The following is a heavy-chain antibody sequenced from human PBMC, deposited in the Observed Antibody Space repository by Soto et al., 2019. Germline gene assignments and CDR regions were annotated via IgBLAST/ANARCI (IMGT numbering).Heavy chain of an antibody. J-gene: IGHJ3*02. CDR3: AREWYDYGDYGGAFDI. D-gene: IGHD4-17*01. Sequence: GGSLRLSCAASGFTFSSYSMNWVRQAPGKGLEWVSSISSSSSYIYYAESVKGRFTISRDNAKKSLYLQMNSLRAEDTALYYCAREWYDYGDYGGAFDIWGQGTMVTVSS. CDR2: ISSSSSYI. V-gene: IGHV3-21*01. CDR1: GFTFSSYS.